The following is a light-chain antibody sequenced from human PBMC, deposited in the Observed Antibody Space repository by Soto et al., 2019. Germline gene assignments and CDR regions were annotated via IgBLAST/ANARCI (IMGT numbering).Light chain of an antibody. V-gene: IGLV2-14*01. Sequence: ASVSGSPGQSITISCTGTSSDVGGYNYVSWYQQHPGKAPKLMIYDVSNRPSGVSNRFSGSKSGNTASLTISGLQAEDEADYYCSSYTSSSTLGYVFGTGTKVTVL. CDR2: DVS. CDR1: SSDVGGYNY. CDR3: SSYTSSSTLGYV. J-gene: IGLJ1*01.